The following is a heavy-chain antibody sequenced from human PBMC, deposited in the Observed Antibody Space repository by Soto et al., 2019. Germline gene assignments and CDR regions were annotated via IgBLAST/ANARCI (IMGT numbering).Heavy chain of an antibody. CDR1: GYCFTSYW. D-gene: IGHD5-18*01. Sequence: GESQKISWQGSGYCFTSYWIGWVRPLPGKGLEWMGIIYPGDSDTRYSPSFQGQVTISADKSISTAYLQWSSLKASDTAMYYCARLSLENTAMSIDYWGQGTQVTVSS. CDR2: IYPGDSDT. J-gene: IGHJ4*02. V-gene: IGHV5-51*01. CDR3: ARLSLENTAMSIDY.